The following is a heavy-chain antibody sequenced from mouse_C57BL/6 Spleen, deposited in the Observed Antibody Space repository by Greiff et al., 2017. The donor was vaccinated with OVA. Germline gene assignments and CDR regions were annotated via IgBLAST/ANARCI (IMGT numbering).Heavy chain of an antibody. CDR1: GYTFTDYY. CDR2: INPNNGGT. D-gene: IGHD2-3*01. Sequence: EVQLQQSGPELVKPGASVKISCKASGYTFTDYYMNWVKQSHGKSLEWIGDINPNNGGTSYNQKFKGKATLTVDKSSSTAYMELRSLTSEDSAVYYCARGGDGSYFDYWGQGTTLTVSS. CDR3: ARGGDGSYFDY. J-gene: IGHJ2*01. V-gene: IGHV1-26*01.